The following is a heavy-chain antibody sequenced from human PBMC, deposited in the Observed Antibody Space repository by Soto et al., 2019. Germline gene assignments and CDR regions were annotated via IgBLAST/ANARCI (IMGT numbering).Heavy chain of an antibody. V-gene: IGHV3-23*01. CDR2: ISGSGGST. CDR3: ANPPALIYSYGYYRDGMDV. CDR1: GFTFSSYA. D-gene: IGHD5-18*01. J-gene: IGHJ6*02. Sequence: EVQLLESGGGLVQPGGSLRLSCAASGFTFSSYAMSWVRQAPGKGLEWVSAISGSGGSTYYADSVKGRFTISRDNSKNTLYLQRNSLRAEDTAVYYCANPPALIYSYGYYRDGMDVWGQGTTVTVSS.